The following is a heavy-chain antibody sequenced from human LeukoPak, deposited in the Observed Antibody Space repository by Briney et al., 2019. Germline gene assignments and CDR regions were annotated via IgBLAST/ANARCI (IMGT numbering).Heavy chain of an antibody. J-gene: IGHJ4*02. CDR3: ATTTLGYCSSSSCYERGLFGY. D-gene: IGHD2-2*01. CDR2: ISSSGTTI. Sequence: PGGSLRLSCAASGFTFSSFEMNWVRQAPGKGLEWVSYISSSGTTIYYADSVKGRFTISRDNAKNSLYLQMNSLRAEDTAVYYCATTTLGYCSSSSCYERGLFGYWGQGTLVTVSS. V-gene: IGHV3-48*03. CDR1: GFTFSSFE.